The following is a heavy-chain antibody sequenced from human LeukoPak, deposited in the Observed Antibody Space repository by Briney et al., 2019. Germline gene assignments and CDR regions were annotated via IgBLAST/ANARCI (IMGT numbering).Heavy chain of an antibody. CDR1: GGSFSGYY. Sequence: SETLSLTCAVYGGSFSGYYWSWLRQPPGKGVEWIGEINHSGSTNYNPSLKSRVTISVDTSKNQFSLKLSSVTAADTAVYYCARGLLRYCDWSISLGYWGQGTLVTVSS. CDR3: ARGLLRYCDWSISLGY. D-gene: IGHD3-9*01. CDR2: INHSGST. V-gene: IGHV4-34*01. J-gene: IGHJ4*02.